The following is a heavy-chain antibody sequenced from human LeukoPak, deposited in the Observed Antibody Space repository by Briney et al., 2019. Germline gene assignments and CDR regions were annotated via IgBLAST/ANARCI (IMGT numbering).Heavy chain of an antibody. J-gene: IGHJ3*02. CDR2: IYHSGST. CDR3: AGIPGFGELANAFDI. Sequence: PSGTLSLTCAVSGGSISSGSWWNWVRQPPGEGLEWIGEIYHSGSTNCNPSLKSRVTISLDKSKNQFSLKLTSVTAADTAVYYCAGIPGFGELANAFDIWGQGTMVTVSS. CDR1: GGSISSGSW. D-gene: IGHD3-10*01. V-gene: IGHV4-4*02.